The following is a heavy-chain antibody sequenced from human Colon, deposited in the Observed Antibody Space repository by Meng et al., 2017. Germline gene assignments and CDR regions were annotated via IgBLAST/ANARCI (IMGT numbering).Heavy chain of an antibody. CDR1: GFTFSSYA. Sequence: GESLKISCAASGFTFSSYAMHWVRQAPGKGLEWVAVISYDGNNKFYADSRKGRFTISRDKSKNTMYLQMDSLRGEDTAVYYCARSVGPTWFYGMDVWGQGPTVPVSS. CDR2: ISYDGNNK. J-gene: IGHJ6*02. D-gene: IGHD1-26*01. V-gene: IGHV3-30*04. CDR3: ARSVGPTWFYGMDV.